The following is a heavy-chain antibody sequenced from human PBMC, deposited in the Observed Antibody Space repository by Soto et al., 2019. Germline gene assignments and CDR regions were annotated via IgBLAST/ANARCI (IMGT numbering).Heavy chain of an antibody. CDR3: ARENSDYGLAFDI. CDR2: IYSGGST. Sequence: EVQLVESGGGLVQPGGSLRLSCAASGFTVSSSSMSWVRQAPGKGLEWVSVIYSGGSTHYADSVKGRFTISRDNSKNTLYLQMNSLRAEDTAVYYCARENSDYGLAFDIWGQGTMVTVSS. CDR1: GFTVSSSS. J-gene: IGHJ3*02. D-gene: IGHD4-17*01. V-gene: IGHV3-66*01.